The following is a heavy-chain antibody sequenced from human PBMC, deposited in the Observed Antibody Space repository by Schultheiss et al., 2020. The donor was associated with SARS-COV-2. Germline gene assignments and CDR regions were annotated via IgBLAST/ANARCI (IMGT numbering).Heavy chain of an antibody. D-gene: IGHD3-9*01. V-gene: IGHV3-21*01. J-gene: IGHJ5*02. CDR3: ARGGNDILTGFDP. CDR1: GFTFSSYG. Sequence: GGSLRLSCAASGFTFSSYGMNWVRQAPGKGLEWVSSISSSGSYIYYADSLKGRFTIYRDNAKNSLYLQMNSLRAEDTAVYYCARGGNDILTGFDPWGQGSLVTVSS. CDR2: ISSSGSYI.